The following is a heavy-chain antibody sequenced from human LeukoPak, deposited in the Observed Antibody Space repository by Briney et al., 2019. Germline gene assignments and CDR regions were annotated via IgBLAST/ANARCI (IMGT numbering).Heavy chain of an antibody. CDR2: IIPIFGTA. J-gene: IGHJ4*02. D-gene: IGHD5-12*01. Sequence: SVKVSCKASGGTFSSYAISWVRQAPGQGLEWMGGIIPIFGTANYAQKFQGRVTITADESTGTAYMELSSLRSEDTAVYYCARRSERGYSGYGFDYWGQGTLVTVSS. V-gene: IGHV1-69*01. CDR1: GGTFSSYA. CDR3: ARRSERGYSGYGFDY.